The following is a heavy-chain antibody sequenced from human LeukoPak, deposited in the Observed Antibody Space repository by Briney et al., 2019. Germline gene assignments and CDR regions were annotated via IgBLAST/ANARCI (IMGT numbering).Heavy chain of an antibody. CDR1: GDSFSSNSAA. CDR2: TYYRSKWYN. CDR3: ARGAVAGTHAFDI. V-gene: IGHV6-1*01. Sequence: SQTLSLTCAISGDSFSSNSAAWNWIRQSPSRGLEWLGRTYYRSKWYNDYAVSVKSRITINADTSKNQISLQLNSVTPEDTAVYYCARGAVAGTHAFDIWGQGTMVTVSS. J-gene: IGHJ3*02. D-gene: IGHD6-19*01.